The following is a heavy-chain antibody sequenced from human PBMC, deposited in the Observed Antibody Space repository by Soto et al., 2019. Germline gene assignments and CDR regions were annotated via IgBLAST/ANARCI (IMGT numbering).Heavy chain of an antibody. CDR1: GYTFTGYY. J-gene: IGHJ6*03. D-gene: IGHD2-15*01. CDR2: INPNSGGT. V-gene: IGHV1-2*04. Sequence: QVQLVQSGAEVKKPGASVKVSCKASGYTFTGYYMHWVRQAPGQGLEWMGWINPNSGGTNYAQKFQGWVTMTWDTCISTVYMVLSRLRSDETAVYYCARGKPDCSGGSCRYYYYYMDVWGKGTTVTVSS. CDR3: ARGKPDCSGGSCRYYYYYMDV.